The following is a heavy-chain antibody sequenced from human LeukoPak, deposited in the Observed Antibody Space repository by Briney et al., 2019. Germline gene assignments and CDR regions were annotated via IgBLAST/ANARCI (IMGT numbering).Heavy chain of an antibody. CDR1: GASTSSSDYY. Sequence: SETLSLTCTISGASTSSSDYYWGWIRQPPGKGLEWIGSVYYSGSTYYNPSLKSRLTISLDTSKNQFSLKLSSVTAADTAVYYCARQVSDDNFDYWGQGTLVTVSS. J-gene: IGHJ4*02. D-gene: IGHD1-1*01. CDR2: VYYSGST. CDR3: ARQVSDDNFDY. V-gene: IGHV4-39*07.